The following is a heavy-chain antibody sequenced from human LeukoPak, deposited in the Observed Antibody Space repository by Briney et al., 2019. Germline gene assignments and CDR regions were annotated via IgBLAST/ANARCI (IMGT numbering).Heavy chain of an antibody. J-gene: IGHJ4*02. CDR1: GYTFTSYG. V-gene: IGHV1-18*01. CDR2: ISAYNGNT. CDR3: ARATTLYGDPEV. D-gene: IGHD4-17*01. Sequence: ASAKVSCKASGYTFTSYGISWVRQAPGQGLEWMGWISAYNGNTNYAQKLQGRVTMTTDTSTSTAYMELRSLRSDDTAVYYCARATTLYGDPEVWGQGTLVTVSS.